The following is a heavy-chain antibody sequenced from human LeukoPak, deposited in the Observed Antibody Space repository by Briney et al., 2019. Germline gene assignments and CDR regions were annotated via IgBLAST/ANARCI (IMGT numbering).Heavy chain of an antibody. J-gene: IGHJ6*03. V-gene: IGHV4-34*12. CDR3: VREHNIVIPTARTYYYYYIDV. CDR2: VMDSERN. D-gene: IGHD5-12*01. CDR1: GGTFSDYY. Sequence: SETLSLTCAVYGGTFSDYYWSWIRQSPGKGLEWIGKVMDSERNNYYRSLKSRVTISIDTSKNQFSLRLSSMSAAGTAVYYCVREHNIVIPTARTYYYYYIDVWGKGTTVTVS.